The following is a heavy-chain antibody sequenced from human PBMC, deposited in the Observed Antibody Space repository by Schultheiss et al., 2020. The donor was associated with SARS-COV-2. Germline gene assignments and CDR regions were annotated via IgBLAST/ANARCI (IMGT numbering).Heavy chain of an antibody. CDR2: IGTAGDT. CDR1: GFTFSSYD. V-gene: IGHV3-13*01. J-gene: IGHJ4*02. D-gene: IGHD6-19*01. Sequence: GGSLRLSCAASGFTFSSYDMHWVRQATGKGLEWVSAIGTAGDTYYPGSVKGRFTISRDNSKNTLYLQMNSLRAEDTAVYYCAKDGSGWYKGSSDFDYWGQGTLVTVSS. CDR3: AKDGSGWYKGSSDFDY.